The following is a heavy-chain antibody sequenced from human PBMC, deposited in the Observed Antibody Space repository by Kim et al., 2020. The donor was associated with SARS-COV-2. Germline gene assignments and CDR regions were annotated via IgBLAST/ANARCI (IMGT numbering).Heavy chain of an antibody. D-gene: IGHD6-19*01. Sequence: SETLSLTCTVSGGSISSYYWSWIRQPPGKGLEWIGYIYYSGSTNYNPSLKSRVTISVDTSKNQFSLKLSSVTAADTAVYYCAKSSGCSGVYYFDYWGQGTLVTVSS. CDR1: GGSISSYY. CDR2: IYYSGST. J-gene: IGHJ4*02. V-gene: IGHV4-59*08. CDR3: AKSSGCSGVYYFDY.